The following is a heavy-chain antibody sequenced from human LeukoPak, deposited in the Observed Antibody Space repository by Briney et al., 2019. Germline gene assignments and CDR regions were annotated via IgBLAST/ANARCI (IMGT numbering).Heavy chain of an antibody. V-gene: IGHV4-4*02. Sequence: SETLSLTCAVSGGSISSNKWWSWLRRAPGKGLEWLGEVVHSGSTNYNPSLKSRVTISVDKSKNQFSLRLNSVTAADTAVYYCARRDYYDNSDDNYHSFEYWGQGTLVTVSS. CDR2: VVHSGST. CDR3: ARRDYYDNSDDNYHSFEY. J-gene: IGHJ4*02. CDR1: GGSISSNKW. D-gene: IGHD3-22*01.